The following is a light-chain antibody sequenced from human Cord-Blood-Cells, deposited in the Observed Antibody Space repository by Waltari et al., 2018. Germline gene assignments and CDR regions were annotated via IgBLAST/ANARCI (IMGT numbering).Light chain of an antibody. V-gene: IGKV3-20*01. J-gene: IGKJ4*01. CDR2: GAS. Sequence: LLTQPPGTLSLSPGEIATPPCRASQSVSSSYLAWYQQKPGQAPRLLIDGASSRAAVIPDRFSGSGSGTDFTLTISRLEPEDFALYYCQHYGSSPLTFGGGTKVEIK. CDR1: QSVSSSY. CDR3: QHYGSSPLT.